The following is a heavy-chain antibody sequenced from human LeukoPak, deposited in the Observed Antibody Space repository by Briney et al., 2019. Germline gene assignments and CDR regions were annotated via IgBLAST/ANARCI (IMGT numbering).Heavy chain of an antibody. CDR1: GGSISSSSYY. Sequence: SETLSLTCTVSGGSISSSSYYWGWIRQPPGKGLEWIGSIYYSGSTYYNPSLKSRVTISVDTSKNQFSLKLSSVTAADTAVYYCARGRRPGGAFDIWGQGTMVTVSS. J-gene: IGHJ3*02. V-gene: IGHV4-39*01. CDR2: IYYSGST. CDR3: ARGRRPGGAFDI. D-gene: IGHD3-16*01.